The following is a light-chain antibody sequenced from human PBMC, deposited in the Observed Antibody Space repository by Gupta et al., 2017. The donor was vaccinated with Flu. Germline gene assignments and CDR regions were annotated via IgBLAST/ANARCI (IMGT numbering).Light chain of an antibody. CDR2: EVN. J-gene: IGLJ3*02. V-gene: IGLV2-14*01. CDR1: SSDIGFDNY. CDR3: SSFTETNARV. Sequence: QSALPQPASVSGSPGQSIIIPSTGTSSDIGFDNYISWYQQHPGKAPNLLIFEVNNRPSGISSRFSGSKSDNTASLTISGLQTEDEADYYCSSFTETNARVFGGGTKVTVL.